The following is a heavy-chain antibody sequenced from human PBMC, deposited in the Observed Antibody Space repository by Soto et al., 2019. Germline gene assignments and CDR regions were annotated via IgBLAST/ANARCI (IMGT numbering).Heavy chain of an antibody. CDR1: GYTFTSYY. CDR3: AREIDIVVVPAAPSIDY. V-gene: IGHV1-46*01. Sequence: ASVKVSCKASGYTFTSYYMHWVRQAPGQGLEWMGIINPSGGSTSYAQKFQGRVTMTRDTSTSTVYMELSSLRSEDTAVYYCAREIDIVVVPAAPSIDYWGQGTLVTVSS. CDR2: INPSGGST. J-gene: IGHJ4*02. D-gene: IGHD2-2*01.